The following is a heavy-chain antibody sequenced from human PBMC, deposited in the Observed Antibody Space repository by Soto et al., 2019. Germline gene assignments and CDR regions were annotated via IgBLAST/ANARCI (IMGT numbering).Heavy chain of an antibody. CDR2: IYSGGST. D-gene: IGHD1-26*01. Sequence: LRLSCAASGFTVSSNYMSWVRQAPGKGLEWVSVIYSGGSTYYADSVKGRFTISRDNSQNTLYLQMNSLIAEDTAVYYCARVRVGAVDYWGQGTLVTVSS. CDR3: ARVRVGAVDY. CDR1: GFTVSSNY. J-gene: IGHJ4*02. V-gene: IGHV3-53*01.